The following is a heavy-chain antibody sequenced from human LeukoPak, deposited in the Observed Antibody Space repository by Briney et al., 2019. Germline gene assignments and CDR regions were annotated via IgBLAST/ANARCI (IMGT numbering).Heavy chain of an antibody. D-gene: IGHD3-22*01. J-gene: IGHJ1*01. CDR3: ARVRDTYYYDSSGYYLDFQH. Sequence: GGSLRLSCAASGFTFSSYWMHWVRQAPGKGLVWVSRINSDGSSTSYADSVKGRFTISRDNAKNTLYLQMNSLRAEDTAVYYCARVRDTYYYDSSGYYLDFQHWGQGTLVTVSS. CDR2: INSDGSST. CDR1: GFTFSSYW. V-gene: IGHV3-74*01.